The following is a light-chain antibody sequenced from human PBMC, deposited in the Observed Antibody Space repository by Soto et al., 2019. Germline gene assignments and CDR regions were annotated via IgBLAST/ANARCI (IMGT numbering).Light chain of an antibody. Sequence: EIVLTQSPGTLSLSPGERATLSCRASQSVSSSYLAWYQQKPGQAPRLLIYGASSRATSIPDRFGGSGSGTDLTLTISSLELEDFAVYYCQQYGSASYTFGQGTKLEIK. CDR3: QQYGSASYT. CDR1: QSVSSSY. CDR2: GAS. V-gene: IGKV3-20*01. J-gene: IGKJ2*01.